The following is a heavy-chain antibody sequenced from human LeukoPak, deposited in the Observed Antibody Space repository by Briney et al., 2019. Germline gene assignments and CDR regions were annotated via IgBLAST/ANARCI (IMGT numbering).Heavy chain of an antibody. CDR3: ARGAVDTANAV. D-gene: IGHD5-18*01. V-gene: IGHV3-7*01. Sequence: GGSLRLSCAVSGFTFSSYWMSWVRQAPGKGLEWVANIKQDGSEKYYVDSVKGRFTISRDNAKNSLYLQMNSLRAEDTAVYYCARGAVDTANAVWGQGTTVTVSS. J-gene: IGHJ6*02. CDR1: GFTFSSYW. CDR2: IKQDGSEK.